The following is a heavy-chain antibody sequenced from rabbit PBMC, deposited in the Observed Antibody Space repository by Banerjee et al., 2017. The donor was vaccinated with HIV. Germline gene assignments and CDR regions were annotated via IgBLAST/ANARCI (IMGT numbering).Heavy chain of an antibody. D-gene: IGHD1-1*01. V-gene: IGHV1S45*01. Sequence: QEQLVESGGGLVKPGGTLTLTCKASGIDFSSYHMGWVRQAPGKGLEWIACIAAGSSGSTYYASWAKGRFTISKTSSTTVTLQMTSLAAADTATYFCARESYVGSAGYYPTYYFDLWGPGTLVTVS. CDR1: GIDFSSYH. J-gene: IGHJ4*01. CDR2: IAAGSSGST. CDR3: ARESYVGSAGYYPTYYFDL.